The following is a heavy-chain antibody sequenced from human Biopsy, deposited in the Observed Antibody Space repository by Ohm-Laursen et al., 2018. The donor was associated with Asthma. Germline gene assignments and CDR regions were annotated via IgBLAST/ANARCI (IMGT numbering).Heavy chain of an antibody. CDR3: ARDFTIGSGSPFHF. V-gene: IGHV3-21*01. CDR2: ISSLSRYK. D-gene: IGHD3-10*01. CDR1: GLTFSSYG. Sequence: SLRLSCAASGLTFSSYGMHWVRQAPGKGLEWVSSISSLSRYKYYSDSLRGRVTISRDNAKSSLHLQMSSLRAEDTAVYFCARDFTIGSGSPFHFWGPGTLVTVSS. J-gene: IGHJ4*01.